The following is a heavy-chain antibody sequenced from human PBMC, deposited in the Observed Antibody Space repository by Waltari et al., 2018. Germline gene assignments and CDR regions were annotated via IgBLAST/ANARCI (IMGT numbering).Heavy chain of an antibody. CDR1: GGSISSYY. D-gene: IGHD3-10*01. CDR3: ARETTPYYYGSGAIDY. J-gene: IGHJ4*02. V-gene: IGHV4-59*01. Sequence: QVQLQESGPGLVKPSETLSLTCTVSGGSISSYYWSWIRQPPGKGLEWIGYIYYSGSTNYNPSPKSRVTISVDTSKNQFSLKLSSVTAADPAVYYCARETTPYYYGSGAIDYWGQGTLVTVSS. CDR2: IYYSGST.